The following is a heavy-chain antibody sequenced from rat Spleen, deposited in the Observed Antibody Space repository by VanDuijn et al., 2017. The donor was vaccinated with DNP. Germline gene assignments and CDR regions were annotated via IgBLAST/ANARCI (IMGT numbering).Heavy chain of an antibody. D-gene: IGHD1-11*01. V-gene: IGHV5-25*01. CDR2: MSPTTRSS. CDR1: GFTFSNYH. Sequence: EVQLVESGGGLVQPGRSLKLSCAASGFTFSNYHMAWVRQAPTKGLEWVACMSPTTRSSYYRDSVKGRFTVSRDNAKNTLYLQMNSLRSEDTASYYCARGGRSYFDYWGQGVMVTVSS. J-gene: IGHJ2*01. CDR3: ARGGRSYFDY.